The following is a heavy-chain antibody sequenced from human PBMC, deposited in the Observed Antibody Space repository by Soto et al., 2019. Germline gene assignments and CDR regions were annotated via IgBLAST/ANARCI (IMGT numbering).Heavy chain of an antibody. CDR3: ARGPHYNYYGMDV. CDR1: GGSISSYY. Sequence: SETLSLTCTVSGGSISSYYWSWIRQPPGKGLEWIGYIYYSGSTNYNPSLKSRVTISVDTSKNQFSLKLSSVTAADTAVYYCARGPHYNYYGMDVWGQGTTVTVSS. V-gene: IGHV4-59*01. J-gene: IGHJ6*02. CDR2: IYYSGST.